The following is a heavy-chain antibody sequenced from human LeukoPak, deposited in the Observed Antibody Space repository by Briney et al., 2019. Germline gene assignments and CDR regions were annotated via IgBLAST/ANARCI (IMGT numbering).Heavy chain of an antibody. D-gene: IGHD2-15*01. CDR2: IYYSGST. Sequence: SETPSLTCTVSGGSISSYYWSWIRQPPGKGLEWIGYIYYSGSTNYNPSLKSRVTISVDTSKNQFSLKLSSVTAADTAVYYRARDYCSGGSCYVSQGFDPWGQGTLVTVSS. V-gene: IGHV4-59*01. CDR3: ARDYCSGGSCYVSQGFDP. J-gene: IGHJ5*02. CDR1: GGSISSYY.